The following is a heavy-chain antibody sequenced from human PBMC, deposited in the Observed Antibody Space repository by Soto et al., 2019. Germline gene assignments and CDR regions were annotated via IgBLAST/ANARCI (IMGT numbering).Heavy chain of an antibody. V-gene: IGHV1-69*13. D-gene: IGHD4-4*01. Sequence: ASVKVSCKASGGTVSSYAISWVRQAPGQGLEWMGGIIPIFGTANYAQKFQGRVTITADESTSTAYMELSSLRSEDTAVYYCARGDYKDYYYYGMDVWGKGPTVTVSS. CDR2: IIPIFGTA. J-gene: IGHJ6*04. CDR3: ARGDYKDYYYYGMDV. CDR1: GGTVSSYA.